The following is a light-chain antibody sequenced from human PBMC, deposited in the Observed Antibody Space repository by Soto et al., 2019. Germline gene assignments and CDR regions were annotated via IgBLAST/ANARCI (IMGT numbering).Light chain of an antibody. CDR3: QQANSFPLT. Sequence: DIQMTQSPSSVSASVGDRVTITCRASQAIDSWLAWYQQKPGEAPKLLIFTGSLLHSGVPSRFSGSGSGTDFTLTISSLQPEDFATYYCQQANSFPLTFGGGTKVDIK. V-gene: IGKV1-12*01. CDR1: QAIDSW. J-gene: IGKJ4*01. CDR2: TGS.